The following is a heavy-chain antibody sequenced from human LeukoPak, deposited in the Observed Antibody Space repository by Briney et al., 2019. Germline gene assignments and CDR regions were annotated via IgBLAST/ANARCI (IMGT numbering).Heavy chain of an antibody. CDR3: GREVEGSVDY. CDR2: IFCSGNT. J-gene: IGHJ4*02. Sequence: SETLSLTCTVSGGSISGGDYYWSWIRQPPGKGLEWIGYIFCSGNTYYHPSLESRVTISVDTSKNQFSLKLSSVTAADTAVYYCGREVEGSVDYWGQGTLVTVSS. V-gene: IGHV4-30-4*01. CDR1: GGSISGGDYY. D-gene: IGHD3-3*01.